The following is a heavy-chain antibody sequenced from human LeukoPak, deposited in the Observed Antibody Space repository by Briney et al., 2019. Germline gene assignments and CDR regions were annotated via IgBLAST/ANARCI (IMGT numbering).Heavy chain of an antibody. V-gene: IGHV3-21*01. J-gene: IGHJ3*02. CDR3: ASSKDIVVVVAADDAFDI. Sequence: GGSLRLSCAASGFTFSSYSMNWVHQAPGKGLEWVSSISSSSSYIYYADSVKGRFTISRDNAKNSLYLQMNSLRAEDTAVYYCASSKDIVVVVAADDAFDIWGQGTMVTVSS. D-gene: IGHD2-15*01. CDR1: GFTFSSYS. CDR2: ISSSSSYI.